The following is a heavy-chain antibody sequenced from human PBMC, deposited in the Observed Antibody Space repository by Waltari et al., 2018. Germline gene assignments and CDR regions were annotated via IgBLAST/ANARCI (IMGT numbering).Heavy chain of an antibody. J-gene: IGHJ4*02. Sequence: QVQVVESGGGVVQPGRSLRLSCAASGFTFSSNGIHWVRQAPGKGLDWVAIISSDGSVTHYADSVKGRFTVSRDNSNNMLYLQMNSLTAEDTAMYYCAKGCNFGSRCYYTDSWGQGTLVTVSS. CDR3: AKGCNFGSRCYYTDS. CDR1: GFTFSSNG. V-gene: IGHV3-30*18. CDR2: ISSDGSVT. D-gene: IGHD2-2*01.